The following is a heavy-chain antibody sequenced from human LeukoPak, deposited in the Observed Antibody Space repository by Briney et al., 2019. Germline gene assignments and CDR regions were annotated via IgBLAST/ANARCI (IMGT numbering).Heavy chain of an antibody. V-gene: IGHV3-30*04. D-gene: IGHD5-18*01. Sequence: PGGSLRLSCAASGFTFSSYAMHWVRQAPGKGLEWVAVISYDGSNKYYADSVKGRFTISRDNSKNTLYLQMNSLRAEDTAVYYCAREWEEDTAFDSWGQGTLVTVSS. CDR3: AREWEEDTAFDS. CDR1: GFTFSSYA. CDR2: ISYDGSNK. J-gene: IGHJ4*02.